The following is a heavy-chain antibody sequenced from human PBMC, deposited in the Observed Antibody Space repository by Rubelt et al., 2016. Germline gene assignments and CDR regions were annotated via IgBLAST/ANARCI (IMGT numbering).Heavy chain of an antibody. J-gene: IGHJ4*02. CDR1: GGTFSSYA. CDR3: ATGIIRLKPFDY. CDR2: IIPIFGTA. V-gene: IGHV1-69*06. Sequence: QVQLVQSGAEVKKPGSSVKVSCKASGGTFSSYAISWVRQAPGQGLEWMGGIIPIFGTANYEQKVQGRSTMTEETSTDTAYMVLSSLRSEDTAVYYCATGIIRLKPFDYWGQGTLVTVSS. D-gene: IGHD2-15*01.